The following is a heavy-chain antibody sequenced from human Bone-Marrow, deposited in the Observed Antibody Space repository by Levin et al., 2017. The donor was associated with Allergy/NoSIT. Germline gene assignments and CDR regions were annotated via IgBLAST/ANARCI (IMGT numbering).Heavy chain of an antibody. CDR2: ISSSSSTT. CDR3: ARGGINRPDY. V-gene: IGHV3-48*01. J-gene: IGHJ4*02. CDR1: GFAFSGYG. Sequence: LSLTCAASGFAFSGYGMNWVRQAPGKGLEWVSYISSSSSTTNYADSVKGRFTISRDNAKNSLYLQMKSLRAEDTAVYYCARGGINRPDYWGQGTLVTVSS. D-gene: IGHD6-13*01.